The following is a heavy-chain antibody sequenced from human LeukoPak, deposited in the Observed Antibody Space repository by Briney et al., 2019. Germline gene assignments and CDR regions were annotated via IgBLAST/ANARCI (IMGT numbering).Heavy chain of an antibody. CDR2: IYYSGST. CDR3: ARTGGWYGPADY. J-gene: IGHJ4*02. V-gene: IGHV4-39*01. D-gene: IGHD6-19*01. CDR1: GGSISSSSYY. Sequence: SETLSLTCTVSGGSISSSSYYWGWIRQPPGKGLEWIGSIYYSGSTYYNPSLKSRVTISVDTSKNQFSLKLSSVTAADTAVYYCARTGGWYGPADYWGQGTLVTVSS.